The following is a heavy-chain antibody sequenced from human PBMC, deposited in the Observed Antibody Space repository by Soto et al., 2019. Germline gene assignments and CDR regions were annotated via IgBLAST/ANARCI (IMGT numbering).Heavy chain of an antibody. CDR3: ARVMAGTRYYYYCYGMDV. Sequence: PGGSLRLSCAASGFTFSSYWMSWVRQAPGKGLEWVANIKQDGSEKYYVDSVKGRFTISRDNAKNSLYLQMNSLRAEDTAVYYCARVMAGTRYYYYCYGMDVWGQGTTVTVSS. V-gene: IGHV3-7*01. D-gene: IGHD6-19*01. J-gene: IGHJ6*02. CDR2: IKQDGSEK. CDR1: GFTFSSYW.